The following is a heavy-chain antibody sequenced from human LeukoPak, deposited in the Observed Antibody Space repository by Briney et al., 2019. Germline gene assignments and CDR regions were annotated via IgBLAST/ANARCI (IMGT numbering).Heavy chain of an antibody. Sequence: SETLSLTCTVSGGSISRSTYYWGWIRQPPGKGLEGIGSNYYSGSTSYNPSLKSRVTISVDTSKNQFSLMLDPVIAADTAVYYCARNASDSGTSYFDYWCQGTMVNVSS. J-gene: IGHJ4*02. CDR1: GGSISRSTYY. CDR3: ARNASDSGTSYFDY. V-gene: IGHV4-39*01. D-gene: IGHD1-26*01. CDR2: NYYSGST.